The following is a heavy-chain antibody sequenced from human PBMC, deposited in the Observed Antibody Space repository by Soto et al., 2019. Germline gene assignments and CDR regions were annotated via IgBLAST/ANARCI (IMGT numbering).Heavy chain of an antibody. V-gene: IGHV3-48*02. CDR2: ISSSSENI. CDR3: DRLPKGSVVTG. D-gene: IGHD2-21*02. J-gene: IGHJ1*01. Sequence: GGSLRLSCVGSGFSFRDHSMNWVRQPPGKGLQWISYISSSSENIYYADSVKGRFTVSRDNAKNTLFLQMNSLRDDDSAIYYCDRLPKGSVVTGWGQGSLVTVSS. CDR1: GFSFRDHS.